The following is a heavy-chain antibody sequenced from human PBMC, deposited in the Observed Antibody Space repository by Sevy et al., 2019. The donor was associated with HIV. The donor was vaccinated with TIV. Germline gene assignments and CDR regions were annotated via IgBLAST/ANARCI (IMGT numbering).Heavy chain of an antibody. CDR1: GFTFSSYS. D-gene: IGHD6-19*01. CDR2: ISSSSSTM. Sequence: GGSLRLSCAASGFTFSSYSMNWVRQAPGKGLERVSYISSSSSTMYYADSVKGRFTISRDNAKNSLYLQMNSLRDEDTAVYYCARDDPYSSGNWFDPWGQGTLVTVSS. J-gene: IGHJ5*02. CDR3: ARDDPYSSGNWFDP. V-gene: IGHV3-48*02.